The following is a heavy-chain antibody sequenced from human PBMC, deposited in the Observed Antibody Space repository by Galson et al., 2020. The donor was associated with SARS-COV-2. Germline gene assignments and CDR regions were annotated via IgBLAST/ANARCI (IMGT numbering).Heavy chain of an antibody. CDR1: GGSISSYY. V-gene: IGHV4-59*13. D-gene: IGHD3-22*01. CDR2: IYYSGST. J-gene: IGHJ5*02. CDR3: ARGVVGYYDSSGYYTGSWFDP. Sequence: SETLSLTCTVSGGSISSYYWSWIRQPPGKGLEWIGYIYYSGSTNYNPSLKSRVTISVDTSKNQFSLKLSSVTAADTAVYYCARGVVGYYDSSGYYTGSWFDPWGQGTLATVSS.